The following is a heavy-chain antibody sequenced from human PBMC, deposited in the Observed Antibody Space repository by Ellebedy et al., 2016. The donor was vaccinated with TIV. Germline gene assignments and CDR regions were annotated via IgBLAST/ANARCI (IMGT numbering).Heavy chain of an antibody. V-gene: IGHV4-31*03. J-gene: IGHJ6*02. CDR1: GGSISSGGYY. CDR3: ARVLSEPMVGERGYYYYGMDV. Sequence: SETLSLXXTVSGGSISSGGYYWSWIRQHPGKGLEWIGYIYYSGSTYYNPSLKSRVTISVDTSKNQFSLKLSSVTAADTAVYYCARVLSEPMVGERGYYYYGMDVWGQGTTVTVSS. CDR2: IYYSGST. D-gene: IGHD3-10*02.